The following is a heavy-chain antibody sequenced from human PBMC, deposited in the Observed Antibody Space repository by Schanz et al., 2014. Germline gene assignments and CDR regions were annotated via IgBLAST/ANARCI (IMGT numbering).Heavy chain of an antibody. Sequence: QVQLVQSGAEVKKPGASVKVSCKASGYTFTTYYMLWVRQAPGQGLEWMGIINPSGGTTSHAQKFQGRVTMTRDTSTSTVYMELSSLRSEDTAVYYCARGPSQGYSYGHNIGAYYYGMDVWGQGTAVTVSS. V-gene: IGHV1-46*01. CDR1: GYTFTTYY. D-gene: IGHD5-18*01. CDR2: INPSGGTT. CDR3: ARGPSQGYSYGHNIGAYYYGMDV. J-gene: IGHJ6*02.